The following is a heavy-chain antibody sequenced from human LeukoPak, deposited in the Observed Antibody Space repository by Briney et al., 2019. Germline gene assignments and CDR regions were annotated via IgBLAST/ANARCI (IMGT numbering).Heavy chain of an antibody. CDR1: GGSIGTYY. J-gene: IGHJ6*03. D-gene: IGHD6-13*01. V-gene: IGHV4-59*08. Sequence: PSETLSLTCTVSGGSIGTYYWSWIRQSPGKGLEWIGYIYVTGTRYNPYLQSRVTISVDRSRNQSFLKMSSVTAADTAVYYCARHNGGGIEDMDVWGKGTKVIVSS. CDR3: ARHNGGGIEDMDV. CDR2: IYVTGT.